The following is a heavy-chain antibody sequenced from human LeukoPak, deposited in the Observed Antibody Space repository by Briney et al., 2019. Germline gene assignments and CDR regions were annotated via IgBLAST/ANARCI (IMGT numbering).Heavy chain of an antibody. Sequence: GGSLRLSCVASGFTFSSYGMNWVRQAPGRGLEWVSYISRSSGTIYYADSVKGRFTISRDNAKNSLYLLMNSLRDEDTAVYYCARIWGYCSGDSCYSTPYWGQGTLVTVSS. D-gene: IGHD2-15*01. CDR1: GFTFSSYG. J-gene: IGHJ4*02. CDR2: ISRSSGTI. CDR3: ARIWGYCSGDSCYSTPY. V-gene: IGHV3-48*02.